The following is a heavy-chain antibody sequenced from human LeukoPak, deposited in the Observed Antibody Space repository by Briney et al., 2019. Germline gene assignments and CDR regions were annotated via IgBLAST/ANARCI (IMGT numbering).Heavy chain of an antibody. D-gene: IGHD2-21*02. CDR2: IIPIFGTA. CDR3: ARGVSGIVVVTPDDAFDI. V-gene: IGHV1-69*13. Sequence: SVNVSCKASGGTFSSYAISWVRQAPGQGLEWMGGIIPIFGTANYAQKFQGRVTITADESTSTAYMELSSLRSEDTAVYYCARGVSGIVVVTPDDAFDIWGQGTMVTVSS. J-gene: IGHJ3*02. CDR1: GGTFSSYA.